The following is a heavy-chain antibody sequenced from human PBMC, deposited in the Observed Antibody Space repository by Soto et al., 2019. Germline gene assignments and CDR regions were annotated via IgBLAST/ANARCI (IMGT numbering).Heavy chain of an antibody. J-gene: IGHJ4*02. Sequence: ASVKVSCKASGYTFSNYGISWVRQAPGQGLEWMGWISGYNGNTNYAQKLQGRVTMTTDTSTSTAYMELRSLRFDDTAVYYCARDTSNYYDSGGYFDYWGQGTLVTVSS. D-gene: IGHD3-22*01. CDR2: ISGYNGNT. V-gene: IGHV1-18*01. CDR3: ARDTSNYYDSGGYFDY. CDR1: GYTFSNYG.